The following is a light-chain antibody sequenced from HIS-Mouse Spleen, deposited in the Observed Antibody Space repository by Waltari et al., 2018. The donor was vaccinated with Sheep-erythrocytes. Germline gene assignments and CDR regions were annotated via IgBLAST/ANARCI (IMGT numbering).Light chain of an antibody. J-gene: IGLJ2*01. Sequence: QSVLTQPPSASGTPGQRVTISCSGSSSNIGSNTVNWYQQLPGTAPKLLFYSNNQRPSGGPDRFAGSKSGTSASLAISGLQSEDEADYYCAAWDDSLNGVVFGGGTKLTVL. V-gene: IGLV1-44*01. CDR1: SSNIGSNT. CDR2: SNN. CDR3: AAWDDSLNGVV.